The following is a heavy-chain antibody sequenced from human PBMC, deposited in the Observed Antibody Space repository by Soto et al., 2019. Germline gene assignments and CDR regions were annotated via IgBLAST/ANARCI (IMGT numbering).Heavy chain of an antibody. D-gene: IGHD4-17*01. Sequence: EVQLLESGGGLLQPGGSLRLSCAASGFTFGGYAMNWVRQAPGKGLEWVSGFSGGGDATFYTHSVKGRFTISRDNSGNTLYLQRNSLRAEDTAVYFCGRKYQGSVTVTGNWYFDLWGRGTLVTVSS. V-gene: IGHV3-23*01. J-gene: IGHJ2*01. CDR3: GRKYQGSVTVTGNWYFDL. CDR2: FSGGGDAT. CDR1: GFTFGGYA.